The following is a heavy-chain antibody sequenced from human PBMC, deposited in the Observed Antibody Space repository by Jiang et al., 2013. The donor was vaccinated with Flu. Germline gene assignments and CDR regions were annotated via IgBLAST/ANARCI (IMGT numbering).Heavy chain of an antibody. D-gene: IGHD1-14*01. CDR3: ARDPNHGALDY. V-gene: IGHV3-7*03. CDR2: NQVGSDE. Sequence: NQVGSDEYYVDSVRGRFTVSRDNAKNSLYLQMNSLRPEDTAVYFCARDPNHGALDYWGQGTLVTVSS. J-gene: IGHJ4*02.